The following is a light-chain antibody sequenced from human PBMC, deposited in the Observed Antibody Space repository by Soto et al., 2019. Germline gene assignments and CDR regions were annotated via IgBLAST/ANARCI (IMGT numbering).Light chain of an antibody. J-gene: IGKJ1*01. V-gene: IGKV1-5*03. Sequence: DIQMTQSPSTLSGSVGDRVTITCRASQTISSWLAWYQQKPGKAPKLLIYKASTLKSGVPSRFRGSGDGTEFTLTISSLQPDDFATYYCQHYNSYSEAFGQGTKVDIK. CDR3: QHYNSYSEA. CDR1: QTISSW. CDR2: KAS.